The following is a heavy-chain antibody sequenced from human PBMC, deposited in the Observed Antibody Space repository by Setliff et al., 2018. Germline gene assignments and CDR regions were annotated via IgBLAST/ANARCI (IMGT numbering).Heavy chain of an antibody. Sequence: GGSLRLSCAASGFTFSAAWMTWLRLGPGKGLEWVALIKGPGATDYSASVKDRFTISRDNSKNTLSLQMNSLRAEDTAVYYCAKHGAYNDFLTGYNFYYDMDVWGQGTLVTVSS. CDR1: GFTFSAAW. V-gene: IGHV3-15*01. J-gene: IGHJ6*02. CDR3: AKHGAYNDFLTGYNFYYDMDV. D-gene: IGHD3-9*01. CDR2: IKGPGAT.